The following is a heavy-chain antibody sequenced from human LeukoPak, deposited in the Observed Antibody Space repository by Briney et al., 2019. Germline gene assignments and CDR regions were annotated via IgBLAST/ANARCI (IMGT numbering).Heavy chain of an antibody. CDR1: GASINSYY. V-gene: IGHV4-59*01. CDR2: IYDSGST. D-gene: IGHD6-13*01. CDR3: ARTSSSWL. J-gene: IGHJ4*02. Sequence: SETLSLTCSVSGASINSYYWSWIRQPPGKGLEWIGCIYDSGSTDYNPSLKSRVTISVDTSKNQFSLKLTSVTAADTAMYYCARTSSSWLWGQGTLVTVSS.